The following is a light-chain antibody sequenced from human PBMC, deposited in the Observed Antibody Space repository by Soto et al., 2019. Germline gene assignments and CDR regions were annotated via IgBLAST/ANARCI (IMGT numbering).Light chain of an antibody. CDR2: GAS. Sequence: IVLTQSPATLSLSPGDTATLSCLASQSVSSSYLAWYQQKPGQAPRLLIYGASSRATGIPDRFSGSGSGTDFTLTISRLEPEDFAVYYCQQYGSSRTFGQGTKVDIK. CDR3: QQYGSSRT. CDR1: QSVSSSY. J-gene: IGKJ1*01. V-gene: IGKV3-20*01.